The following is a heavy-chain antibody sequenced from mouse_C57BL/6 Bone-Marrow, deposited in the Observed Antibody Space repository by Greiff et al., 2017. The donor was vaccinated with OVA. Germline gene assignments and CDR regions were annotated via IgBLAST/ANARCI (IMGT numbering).Heavy chain of an antibody. V-gene: IGHV1-64*01. CDR3: ARGEKKIYYDYDSGMDY. CDR1: GYTFTSYW. Sequence: VQLQQPGAELVKPGASVKLSCKASGYTFTSYWMHWVKQRPGQGLEWIGMIHPNSGSTNYNEKFKSKATLTVDKSSSTAYMQLSSLTSEDSAVYYWARGEKKIYYDYDSGMDYWGQGTSVTVSS. D-gene: IGHD2-4*01. CDR2: IHPNSGST. J-gene: IGHJ4*01.